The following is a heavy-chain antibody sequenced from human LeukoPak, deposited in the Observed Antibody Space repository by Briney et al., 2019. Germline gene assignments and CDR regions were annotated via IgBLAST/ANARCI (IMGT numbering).Heavy chain of an antibody. CDR1: GGSISSSSYY. J-gene: IGHJ4*02. V-gene: IGHV4-39*01. CDR2: IYYSGST. CDR3: ARLPDY. Sequence: SSETLSLTRTVSGGSISSSSYYWGWIRQPPGKGLEWIGSIYYSGSTYYNPSLKSRVTISVDTSKNQFSLKLSSVTAADTAVYYCARLPDYWGQGTLVTVSS.